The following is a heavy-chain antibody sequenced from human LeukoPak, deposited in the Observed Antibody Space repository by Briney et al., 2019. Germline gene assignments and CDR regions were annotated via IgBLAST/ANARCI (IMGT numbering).Heavy chain of an antibody. CDR3: ARNSYGDYWFFDL. CDR2: IGGSGDNR. Sequence: GGSLRLSCAASGFTFSNYAVSWVRQSPGKGLQWVSTIGGSGDNRYYEDSVKGRFTISRDNSRNTVYLQVHGLRADDTAVYYCARNSYGDYWFFDLWGRGTLVTVSS. J-gene: IGHJ2*01. V-gene: IGHV3-23*01. D-gene: IGHD4-17*01. CDR1: GFTFSNYA.